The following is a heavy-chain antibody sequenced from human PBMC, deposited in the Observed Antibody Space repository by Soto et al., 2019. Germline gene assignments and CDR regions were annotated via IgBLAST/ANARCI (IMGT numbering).Heavy chain of an antibody. D-gene: IGHD3-10*01. CDR2: ISGSGGST. CDR3: AKIPLLGYYYGSGSYFRDYYYGMDV. V-gene: IGHV3-23*01. Sequence: PGGSLRLSCAASGFTFSSYAMSWVRQAPGKGLEWVSAISGSGGSTYYADSVKGRFTISRDNSKNTLYLQMNSLRAEDTAVYYCAKIPLLGYYYGSGSYFRDYYYGMDVWGQGTTVTVSS. J-gene: IGHJ6*02. CDR1: GFTFSSYA.